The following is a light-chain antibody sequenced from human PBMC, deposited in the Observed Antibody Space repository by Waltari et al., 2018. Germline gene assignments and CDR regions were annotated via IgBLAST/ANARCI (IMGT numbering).Light chain of an antibody. CDR3: QQYNNWPIT. CDR2: GAS. J-gene: IGKJ5*01. V-gene: IGKV3-15*01. Sequence: IVMTQSPATLSVSPGERATLPCRASQSVSSNLAWYQQKPGQAPRLLIYGASTRATGIPARFSGSGSGTEFTLTISSMQSEDFAVYYCQQYNNWPITFGQGTRLEIK. CDR1: QSVSSN.